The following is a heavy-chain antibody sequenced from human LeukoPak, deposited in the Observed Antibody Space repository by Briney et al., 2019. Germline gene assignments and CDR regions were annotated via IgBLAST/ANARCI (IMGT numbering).Heavy chain of an antibody. CDR1: GGSISNGDHY. D-gene: IGHD3-10*01. J-gene: IGHJ4*02. Sequence: PSETLSLTCTVSGGSISNGDHYWSWIRQPPGKGLEWIGEINHSGSTNYNPSLKSRVTISVDTSKNQFSLKLSSVTAADTAVYYCARGQGLKYYGSGSYGGFDYWGQGTLVTVSS. CDR2: INHSGST. CDR3: ARGQGLKYYGSGSYGGFDY. V-gene: IGHV4-34*01.